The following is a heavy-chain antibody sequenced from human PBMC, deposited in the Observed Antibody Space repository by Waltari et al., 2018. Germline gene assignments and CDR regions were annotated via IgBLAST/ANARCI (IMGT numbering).Heavy chain of an antibody. Sequence: QVQLLQSGAEVKKPGASVKVPCKASAYTFTAYYMHWVRQAPGQGLEWMGWINPKSGGTKYAEKFQGRVTMTRDTSISTAYMDLSRLRSDDTAVYYCARELTVTTTAEYFQHWGQGTLITVSS. D-gene: IGHD4-17*01. CDR3: ARELTVTTTAEYFQH. CDR1: AYTFTAYY. CDR2: INPKSGGT. J-gene: IGHJ1*01. V-gene: IGHV1-2*02.